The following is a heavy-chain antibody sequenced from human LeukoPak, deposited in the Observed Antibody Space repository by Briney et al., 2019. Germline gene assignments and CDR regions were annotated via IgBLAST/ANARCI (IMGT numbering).Heavy chain of an antibody. D-gene: IGHD3-10*01. CDR2: VSVNGGTT. J-gene: IGHJ4*02. V-gene: IGHV3-23*01. CDR1: GLTFSSCA. CDR3: AKELHGSGNYAFDY. Sequence: PGESLRLSCAASGLTFSSCALSWVRQAPGKGLEWVSTVSVNGGTTYYADSVKGRFTISRDNSKNTLYLQMNSLRAEDTAVYFCAKELHGSGNYAFDYWGQGTLVTVSS.